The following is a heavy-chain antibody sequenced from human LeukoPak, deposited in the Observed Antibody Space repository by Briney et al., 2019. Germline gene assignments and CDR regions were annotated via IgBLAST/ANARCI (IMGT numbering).Heavy chain of an antibody. Sequence: SETLSLTCTVSGGSISTNNHYWGWIRQPPGKGLEWIGNIYYSGSTDYKPSLKSRVTMFVDTSDNHFSLKVTSVTAADTAVYYCARWRHGYNSVDAFDIWGQGLMVTVSS. J-gene: IGHJ3*02. V-gene: IGHV4-39*01. CDR3: ARWRHGYNSVDAFDI. CDR1: GGSISTNNHY. D-gene: IGHD5-24*01. CDR2: IYYSGST.